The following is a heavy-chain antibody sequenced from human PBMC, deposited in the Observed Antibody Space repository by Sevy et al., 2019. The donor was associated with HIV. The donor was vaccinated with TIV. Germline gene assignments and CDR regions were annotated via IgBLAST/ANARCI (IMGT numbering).Heavy chain of an antibody. V-gene: IGHV3-21*01. D-gene: IGHD3-22*01. CDR1: GFTFSSYS. Sequence: GGALRLSCAASGFTFSSYSMNWVRQAPGKGLEWVSSISSSSSYIYYADSVKGRFTISRDNAKNSLYLQMNSLRAEDTAVYYCARLYYYDSSGYYKGTRDAFDIWGQGTMVTVSS. J-gene: IGHJ3*02. CDR3: ARLYYYDSSGYYKGTRDAFDI. CDR2: ISSSSSYI.